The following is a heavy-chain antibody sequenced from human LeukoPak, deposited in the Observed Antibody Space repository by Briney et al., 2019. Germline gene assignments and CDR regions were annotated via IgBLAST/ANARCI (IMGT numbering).Heavy chain of an antibody. CDR2: IRSKAYGGTT. CDR3: TRRYNYDSSGYYYVRDAFDI. CDR1: GFTFGNYV. J-gene: IGHJ3*02. D-gene: IGHD3-22*01. V-gene: IGHV3-49*04. Sequence: GWSLRLSCTASGFTFGNYVMSWVRQAPGKGLEWVGFIRSKAYGGTTKNAASVKGRFTISRDDSRSIAYLQMNSLKTEDTDVYYCTRRYNYDSSGYYYVRDAFDIWGQGTMVTVSS.